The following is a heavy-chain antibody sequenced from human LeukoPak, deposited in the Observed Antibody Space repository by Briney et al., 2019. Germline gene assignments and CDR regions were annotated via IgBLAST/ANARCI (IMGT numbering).Heavy chain of an antibody. CDR2: INPSGGST. Sequence: GAPVKVSCKASGYTFTSYYMHWVRQAPGQGLEWMGIINPSGGSTSYAQKSQGRVTMTRDTSTSTVYMELSSLRSEDTAVYYCARDIRGNSTYYYDSSGYYYDYWGQGTLVTVSS. V-gene: IGHV1-46*01. J-gene: IGHJ4*02. CDR1: GYTFTSYY. D-gene: IGHD3-22*01. CDR3: ARDIRGNSTYYYDSSGYYYDY.